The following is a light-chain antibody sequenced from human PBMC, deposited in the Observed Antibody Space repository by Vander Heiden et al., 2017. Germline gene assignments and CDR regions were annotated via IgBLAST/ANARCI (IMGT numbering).Light chain of an antibody. CDR3: YSTDSSGSHRGV. CDR1: TLAKKY. Sequence: SYDLTQPPSVSVSPGQTAWLTCSGETLAKKYSYWYQQRSGQAPVLIIFEDNKRASGISERFSASSSGTLATLTISGAQVEDEADYYCYSTDSSGSHRGVFGGGTKLTVL. V-gene: IGLV3-10*01. J-gene: IGLJ3*02. CDR2: EDN.